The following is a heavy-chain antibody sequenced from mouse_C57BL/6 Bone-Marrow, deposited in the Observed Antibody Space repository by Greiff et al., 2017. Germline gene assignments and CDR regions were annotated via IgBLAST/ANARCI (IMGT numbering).Heavy chain of an antibody. V-gene: IGHV10-1*01. CDR2: IRSKSNNYAT. D-gene: IGHD4-1*01. CDR3: VTGTWFAY. CDR1: GFSFNTYA. J-gene: IGHJ3*01. Sequence: EVKLVESGGGLVQPKGSLKLSCAASGFSFNTYAMNWVRQATGKGLEWVARIRSKSNNYATYYADSVKDRFTISRDDSESMLYLQMNNLKTEDTAMYYCVTGTWFAYWGQGTLVTVSA.